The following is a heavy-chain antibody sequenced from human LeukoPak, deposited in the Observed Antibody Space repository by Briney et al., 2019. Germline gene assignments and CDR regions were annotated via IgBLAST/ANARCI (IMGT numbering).Heavy chain of an antibody. CDR3: ARDRDILTGSGNGMDV. CDR1: GFTFSSYS. CDR2: VSSTSSFI. Sequence: GGSLRLSCAASGFTFSSYSINWVRQAPGKGLEWVSCVSSTSSFIYYADSVKGRFTISRDNAKNSLYLQMNSLRAEDTAVYYCARDRDILTGSGNGMDVWGQGTTVTVSS. J-gene: IGHJ6*02. V-gene: IGHV3-21*01. D-gene: IGHD3-9*01.